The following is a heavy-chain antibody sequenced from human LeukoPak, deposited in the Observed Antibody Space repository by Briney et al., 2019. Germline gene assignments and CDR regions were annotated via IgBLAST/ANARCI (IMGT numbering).Heavy chain of an antibody. Sequence: ASVKVSCKASGGTFSSYAISWVRQAPGQGLDWMGGIIPIFGTANYAQKFQGRVTITADKSTSTAYMELNSLRSEDTAVYYCASSIWLLTNYYFDYWGQGTLVTVSS. V-gene: IGHV1-69*06. CDR3: ASSIWLLTNYYFDY. CDR1: GGTFSSYA. J-gene: IGHJ4*02. CDR2: IIPIFGTA. D-gene: IGHD5-18*01.